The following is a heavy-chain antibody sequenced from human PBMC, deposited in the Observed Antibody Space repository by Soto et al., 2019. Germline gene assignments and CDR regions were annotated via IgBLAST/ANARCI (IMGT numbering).Heavy chain of an antibody. J-gene: IGHJ5*02. V-gene: IGHV3-21*01. CDR2: ISSSSSYI. CDR1: GFTFSSYS. CDR3: ARVQVGSGSDYISRFDP. D-gene: IGHD3-10*01. Sequence: GRYLRLSCAASGFTFSSYSMNWVRQAPGKGLEWVSSISSSSSYIYYADSVKGRFTISRDNAKNSLYLQMNSLRAEDTAGYYCARVQVGSGSDYISRFDPWGQRAPVTVSS.